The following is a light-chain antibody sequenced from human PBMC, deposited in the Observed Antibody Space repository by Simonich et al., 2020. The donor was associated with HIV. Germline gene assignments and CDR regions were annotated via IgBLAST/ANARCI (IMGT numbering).Light chain of an antibody. J-gene: IGLJ2*01. CDR3: TSYTSSSTRVV. CDR1: TSDVGSYNL. CDR2: DVS. V-gene: IGLV2-14*02. Sequence: QSALTQPVSVSGSPGQSITISCTGTTSDVGSYNLVSWYQQHPGKAPKLMIYDVSNRPSGVSNRFSGSKSDNTASLTISGLQAEDEADYYCTSYTSSSTRVVFGGGTKLTVL.